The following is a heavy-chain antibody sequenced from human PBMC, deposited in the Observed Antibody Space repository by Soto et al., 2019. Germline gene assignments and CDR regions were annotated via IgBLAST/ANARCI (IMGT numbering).Heavy chain of an antibody. Sequence: PGGSLRLSCAASGFTFNNYNMNWVRQAPGKGLEWVSSISRSSYYIYYADSAKGRFTISRDDAKNSLYLEMNSLRAEDTAMYYCTRAQCSSTSCPYYYGMDVWGQGTTVTVSS. CDR2: ISRSSYYI. CDR1: GFTFNNYN. CDR3: TRAQCSSTSCPYYYGMDV. D-gene: IGHD2-2*01. V-gene: IGHV3-21*01. J-gene: IGHJ6*02.